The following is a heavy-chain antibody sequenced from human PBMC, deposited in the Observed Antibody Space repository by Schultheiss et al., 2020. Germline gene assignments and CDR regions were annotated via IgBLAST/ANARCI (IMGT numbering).Heavy chain of an antibody. Sequence: WGSLRLACAASGFTFSSYAMSWVRQAPGKGLEWVSGISWNSGSIGYADSVKGRFTISRDNSKNTLYLQMNSLRAEDTAVYYCARDQCSGGSCYSDWFDPWGKGTLVTVSS. J-gene: IGHJ5*02. CDR2: ISWNSGSI. CDR1: GFTFSSYA. D-gene: IGHD2-15*01. CDR3: ARDQCSGGSCYSDWFDP. V-gene: IGHV3-23*01.